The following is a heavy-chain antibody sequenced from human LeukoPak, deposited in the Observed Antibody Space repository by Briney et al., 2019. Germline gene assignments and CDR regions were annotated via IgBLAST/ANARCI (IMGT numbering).Heavy chain of an antibody. J-gene: IGHJ6*02. CDR1: GGSLSTYY. Sequence: SETLSLTCSVSGGSLSTYYWTWTRQPPGKGLEWIGFIHQSGSTEYNPSLKSRVTMSLDTSRNQFSLKMSTVTAADTAVYYCSREQYTSGGSGWFGMDVWGRGTTVTVSS. CDR2: IHQSGST. V-gene: IGHV4-59*12. CDR3: SREQYTSGGSGWFGMDV. D-gene: IGHD6-19*01.